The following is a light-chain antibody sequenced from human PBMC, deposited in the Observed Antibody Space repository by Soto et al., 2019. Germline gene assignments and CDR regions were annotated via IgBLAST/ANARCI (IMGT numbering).Light chain of an antibody. V-gene: IGKV3-20*01. Sequence: EIVLTQSPGTLSLSPGERATLSCRTSHSVTSNYLAWYQQRPGQAPRLLIYGASSRATGIPERFSGSGSGTDFTLTISRLEPEDFAVFYCQQYENSPYTFGQGTKLEIK. CDR2: GAS. J-gene: IGKJ2*01. CDR1: HSVTSNY. CDR3: QQYENSPYT.